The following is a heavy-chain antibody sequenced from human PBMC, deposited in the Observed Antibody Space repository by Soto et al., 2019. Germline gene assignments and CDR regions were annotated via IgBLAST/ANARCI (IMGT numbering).Heavy chain of an antibody. V-gene: IGHV4-34*01. CDR3: ARGQIAARQQYYYYYGMDV. CDR1: GGTFSGYY. Sequence: TLSLTCAVYGGTFSGYYWSWIRQHPGKGLEWIGEINHSGSTNYNPSLKSRVTISVDTSENQFSLKLSSVTAADTAVYYCARGQIAARQQYYYYYGMDVWGQGTTVIVSS. D-gene: IGHD6-6*01. J-gene: IGHJ6*02. CDR2: INHSGST.